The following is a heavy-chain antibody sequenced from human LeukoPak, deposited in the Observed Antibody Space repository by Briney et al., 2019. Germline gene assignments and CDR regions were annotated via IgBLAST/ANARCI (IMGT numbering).Heavy chain of an antibody. J-gene: IGHJ5*02. Sequence: SVKVSCKASGGTFSSYAISWVRQAPGQGLEWMGGITPIFGTANYAQKFQGRVTITADESTSTAYMELSSLRSEDPAVYYCARYPDNWNYADINCFDPWGQGTLVTVSS. CDR2: ITPIFGTA. CDR1: GGTFSSYA. V-gene: IGHV1-69*01. D-gene: IGHD1-7*01. CDR3: ARYPDNWNYADINCFDP.